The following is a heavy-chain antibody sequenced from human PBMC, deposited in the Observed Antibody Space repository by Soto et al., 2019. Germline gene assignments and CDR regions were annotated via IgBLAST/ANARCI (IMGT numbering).Heavy chain of an antibody. CDR2: ISGRGST. Sequence: EVQLLESGGGLVQPGVSLRLSCAASGFTFSSYAMSWVRQAPGKGLEWVSAISGRGSTYDADSVKGRFTISRDNSKSTLYLQMTSLRAEDTAVYHCATGGSDYGNPHYWGQGTLVTVST. CDR3: ATGGSDYGNPHY. J-gene: IGHJ4*02. CDR1: GFTFSSYA. V-gene: IGHV3-23*01. D-gene: IGHD4-4*01.